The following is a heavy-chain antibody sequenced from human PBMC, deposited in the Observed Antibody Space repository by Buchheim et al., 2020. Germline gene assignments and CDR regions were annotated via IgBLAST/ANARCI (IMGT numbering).Heavy chain of an antibody. J-gene: IGHJ4*02. Sequence: QVQLQESGPGLVKPSETLSLTCTVSGGSTSSYYWSWIRQPPGKGLEWIGYIYYSGSTNYNPSLKSRVTISVDTSKNQFSRKLSSVTAADTAVYYCARGADYFDYWGQGTL. V-gene: IGHV4-59*01. CDR2: IYYSGST. CDR3: ARGADYFDY. CDR1: GGSTSSYY.